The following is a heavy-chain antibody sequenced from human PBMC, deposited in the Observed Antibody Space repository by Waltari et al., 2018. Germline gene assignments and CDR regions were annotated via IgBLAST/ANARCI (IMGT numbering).Heavy chain of an antibody. D-gene: IGHD5-12*01. CDR2: IIPIFGTA. V-gene: IGHV1-69*05. Sequence: QVQLVQSGAEVKKPGSSVKVSCTASGGTFSSYAISWVRQAPGQGLEWMGGIIPIFGTANYAQKFQGRVTITTDESTSTAYMELSSLRSEDTAVYYCASRYSGYGSGLYYFDYWGQGTLVTVSS. J-gene: IGHJ4*02. CDR3: ASRYSGYGSGLYYFDY. CDR1: GGTFSSYA.